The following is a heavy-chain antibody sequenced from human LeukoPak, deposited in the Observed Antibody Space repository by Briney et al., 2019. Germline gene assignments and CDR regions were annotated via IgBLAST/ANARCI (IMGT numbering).Heavy chain of an antibody. CDR3: ARWYYYDSGDYLRFFDY. CDR2: IYYSGTT. Sequence: PGGSLRLSCAASGFTFRNYAMSWIRQPPGKGLEWIGNIYYSGTTYYNTSLKSRVTISVDTSKKQFSLRINSLTAADTAVYYCARWYYYDSGDYLRFFDYWGPGTLVTVSS. CDR1: GFTFRNYA. D-gene: IGHD3-22*01. V-gene: IGHV4-59*12. J-gene: IGHJ4*02.